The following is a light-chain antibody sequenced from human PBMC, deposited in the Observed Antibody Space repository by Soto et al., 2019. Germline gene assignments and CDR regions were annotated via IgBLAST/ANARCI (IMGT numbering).Light chain of an antibody. CDR1: QSVSSN. Sequence: EIVMTQSPATLSLSPGVRATLSCRSRQSVSSNLAWYQQKPGQAPRLLIYGASTRATGVPARFSGSGSGTEFTLTISTLQSEDFAVYYCQQYDNWPPLTFGGGTKVDIK. V-gene: IGKV3-15*01. CDR2: GAS. J-gene: IGKJ4*01. CDR3: QQYDNWPPLT.